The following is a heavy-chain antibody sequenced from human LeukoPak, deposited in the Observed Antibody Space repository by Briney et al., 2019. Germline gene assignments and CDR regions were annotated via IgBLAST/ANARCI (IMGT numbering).Heavy chain of an antibody. V-gene: IGHV3-30-3*01. Sequence: GGSLRLSCAASGFTFSSYAIHWVRQAPGKGLEWVAVISYDGSNKYYADSVKGRFSISRDNSKNTLYLQMNSLRADDMAVYYCARRYDGFDYWGQGTLVTVSS. CDR3: ARRYDGFDY. CDR2: ISYDGSNK. J-gene: IGHJ4*02. CDR1: GFTFSSYA. D-gene: IGHD3-3*01.